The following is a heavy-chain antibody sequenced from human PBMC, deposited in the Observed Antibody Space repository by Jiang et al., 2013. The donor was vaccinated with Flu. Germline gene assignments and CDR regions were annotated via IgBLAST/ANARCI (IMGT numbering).Heavy chain of an antibody. V-gene: IGHV1-2*04. CDR3: ARERGGIAAAGDYYGMDV. CDR1: GYTFTGYY. Sequence: VQLVESGAEVKKPGASVKVSCKASGYTFTGYYMHWVRQAPGQGLEWMGWINPNSGGTNYAQKFQGWVTMARDTSISTAYMELSRLRSDDTAVYYCARERGGIAAAGDYYGMDVWGQGTTVTVSS. D-gene: IGHD6-13*01. CDR2: INPNSGGT. J-gene: IGHJ6*02.